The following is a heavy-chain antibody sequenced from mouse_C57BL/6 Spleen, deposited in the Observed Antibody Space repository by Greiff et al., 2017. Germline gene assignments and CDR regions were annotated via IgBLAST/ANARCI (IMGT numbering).Heavy chain of an antibody. D-gene: IGHD2-4*01. V-gene: IGHV1-59*01. Sequence: QVQLQQPGAELVRPGTSVKLSCKASGYTFTSYWMHWVKQRPGQGLEWIGVIDPSDSYTNYNQKFKGKATLTVDTSSSTAYMQLSSLTSEDSAVYYCARFDYDGWLAYWGQGTLVTVSA. CDR1: GYTFTSYW. CDR2: IDPSDSYT. CDR3: ARFDYDGWLAY. J-gene: IGHJ3*01.